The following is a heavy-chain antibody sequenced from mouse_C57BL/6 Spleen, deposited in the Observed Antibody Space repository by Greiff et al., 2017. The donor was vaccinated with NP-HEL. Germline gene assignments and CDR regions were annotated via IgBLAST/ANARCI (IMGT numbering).Heavy chain of an antibody. CDR2: YPGSGNTY. CDR3: RFPANWDAMDY. J-gene: IGHJ4*01. CDR1: YTFTDYYM. Sequence: VQLQQPGAELVKPGASVKMSCKASGYTFTDYYMHWVKQKPGKGLEWIGEIYPGSGNTYYNEKFKGKATLTADTSSSTAYMQLSSLTSEDSAVYFCARFPANWDAMDYWGQGTSVTVSS. V-gene: IGHV1-83*01. D-gene: IGHD4-1*01.